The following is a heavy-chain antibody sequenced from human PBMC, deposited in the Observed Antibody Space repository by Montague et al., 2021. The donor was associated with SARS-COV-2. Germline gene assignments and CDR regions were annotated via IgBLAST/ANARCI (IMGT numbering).Heavy chain of an antibody. CDR2: TYYRTMWYS. J-gene: IGHJ4*02. CDR3: ARGGFGTTVALFTK. D-gene: IGHD1-1*01. CDR1: GDSVSNNIAS. V-gene: IGHV6-1*01. Sequence: CAISGDSVSNNIASWNWIRQSPSRGLEWLGRTYYRTMWYSDSAVSVKSRVTINPDTSKDQFSLQLNSVSPGDTAVYYCARGGFGTTVALFTKWGQGTLVIVSS.